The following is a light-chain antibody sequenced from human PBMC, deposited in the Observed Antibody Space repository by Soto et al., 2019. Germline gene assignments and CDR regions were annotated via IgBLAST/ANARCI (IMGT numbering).Light chain of an antibody. CDR1: SSDVGSYNL. J-gene: IGLJ2*01. CDR2: EGS. V-gene: IGLV2-23*01. CDR3: SSYAGSSAPVV. Sequence: QSVLTQPASVSGSPGQSITISCTGTSSDVGSYNLVSWYQQYPGKAPKLMIYEGSKRPSGVSNRFSGSKSGNTASLTISGLQAEDEADYYCSSYAGSSAPVVFGGGTKLTVL.